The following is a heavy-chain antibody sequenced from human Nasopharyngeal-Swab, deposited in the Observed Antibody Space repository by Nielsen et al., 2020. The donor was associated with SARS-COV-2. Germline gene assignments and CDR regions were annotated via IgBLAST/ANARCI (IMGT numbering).Heavy chain of an antibody. CDR3: ARCMGSGGYYYYHYYMDV. D-gene: IGHD3-16*01. CDR1: GGTFSSYA. V-gene: IGHV1-69*06. J-gene: IGHJ6*03. CDR2: IIPIFGTA. Sequence: SVKVSFKASGGTFSSYASSWVRQATGQGLEWMGGIIPIFGTANYAQKFQGRVTITADKSTSTAYMELSSLRSEDTAVYYCARCMGSGGYYYYHYYMDVWGKGTTVTVSS.